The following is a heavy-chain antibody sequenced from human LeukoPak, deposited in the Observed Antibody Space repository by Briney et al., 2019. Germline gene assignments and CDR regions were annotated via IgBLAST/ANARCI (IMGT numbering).Heavy chain of an antibody. CDR3: AKDNLVGTTRGYFDY. CDR2: VSSSGGST. CDR1: GFTFSSYA. D-gene: IGHD1-26*01. J-gene: IGHJ4*02. Sequence: GGSLRLSCAASGFTFSSYAMSWVRQAPGKGLEWVSIVSSSGGSTYSADSVKGRFTISRDNSKNTLYLQMNSLRAEDTAIYYCAKDNLVGTTRGYFDYWGQGALVTVSS. V-gene: IGHV3-23*01.